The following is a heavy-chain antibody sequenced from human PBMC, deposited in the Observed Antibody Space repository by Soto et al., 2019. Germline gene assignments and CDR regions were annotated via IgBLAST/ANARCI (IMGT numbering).Heavy chain of an antibody. CDR2: ISSSGSTI. D-gene: IGHD3-22*01. J-gene: IGHJ2*01. V-gene: IGHV3-48*03. CDR1: GFTFSSYE. CDR3: AGRANYYDSSGPNWYFDL. Sequence: GGSLRLSCAASGFTFSSYEMNWVRQAPGKGLEWVSYISSSGSTIYYADSVKGRFTISRDNAKNSLYLQMNSLRAEDTAVYYCAGRANYYDSSGPNWYFDLWGRGTLVTVSS.